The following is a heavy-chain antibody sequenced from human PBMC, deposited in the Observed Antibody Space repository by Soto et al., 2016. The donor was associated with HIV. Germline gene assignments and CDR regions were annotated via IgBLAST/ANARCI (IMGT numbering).Heavy chain of an antibody. CDR1: GYTFSSYD. CDR2: ISAYNGNT. Sequence: QVQLVQSGAEVKKPGASVKVSCKASGYTFSSYDINWVRQASGQGLEWMGWISAYNGNTNYAQKLQGRVTMTTDTSTSTAYMELRSLRSDDTAVYYCARVREQLVTGGAFDIWGQGTMVTVSS. D-gene: IGHD6-13*01. CDR3: ARVREQLVTGGAFDI. J-gene: IGHJ3*02. V-gene: IGHV1-18*01.